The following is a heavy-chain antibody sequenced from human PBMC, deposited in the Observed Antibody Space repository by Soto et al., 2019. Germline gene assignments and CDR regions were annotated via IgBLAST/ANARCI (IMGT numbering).Heavy chain of an antibody. CDR2: ISYDGSNK. CDR1: GFTFSSYA. CDR3: ARENQPGIAVAGSFDY. Sequence: QVQLVESGGGVVQPGRSLRLSCAASGFTFSSYAMHWVRQAPGKGLEWVAVISYDGSNKYYADSVKGRFTISRDNSKNTLYLQMNSLRAEDTAVYFCARENQPGIAVAGSFDYWGQGTLVTVSS. J-gene: IGHJ4*02. D-gene: IGHD6-19*01. V-gene: IGHV3-30-3*01.